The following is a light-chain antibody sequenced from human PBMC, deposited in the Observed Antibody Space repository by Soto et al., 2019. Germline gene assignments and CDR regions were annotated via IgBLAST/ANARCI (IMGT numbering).Light chain of an antibody. J-gene: IGKJ3*01. CDR3: QQYGSSPPT. CDR1: QSVSSSY. CDR2: GAS. V-gene: IGKV3-20*01. Sequence: EIVLTQSPGTLSLSPGERATLSCRASQSVSSSYLAWYQQKPGQAPRLLIYGASSGATGIPDRVSGSGSGTDFTLTISRLEPEDFAVYYCQQYGSSPPTFGPGTKVDIK.